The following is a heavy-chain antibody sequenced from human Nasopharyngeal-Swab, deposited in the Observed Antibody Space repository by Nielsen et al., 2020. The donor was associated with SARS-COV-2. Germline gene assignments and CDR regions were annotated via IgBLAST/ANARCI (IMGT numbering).Heavy chain of an antibody. D-gene: IGHD1-26*01. J-gene: IGHJ6*02. CDR1: GYTFTGYY. V-gene: IGHV1-2*06. CDR2: INPNSGGT. CDR3: ARAWMGDYYYYGMDV. Sequence: ASVKVSCKASGYTFTGYYMHWVRQAPGQGLEWMGRINPNSGGTNYAQKFQGGVTMTRDTSISTAYMELSRLRSDDTAVYYCARAWMGDYYYYGMDVWGQGTTVTVSS.